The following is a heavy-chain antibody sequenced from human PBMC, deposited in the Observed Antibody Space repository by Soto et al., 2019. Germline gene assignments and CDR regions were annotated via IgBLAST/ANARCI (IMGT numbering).Heavy chain of an antibody. CDR2: ISCDGGST. Sequence: PGGSLRLSCAASGFTFDDYTMHWFRQAPGKGLEWVSLISCDGGSTYYADSVKGRFTISRDNAKNSLYLQMNSLRDDYTAVYYCARVIWSGHLTSDLWGQGTLVTVSS. D-gene: IGHD3-3*01. CDR3: ARVIWSGHLTSDL. J-gene: IGHJ5*02. CDR1: GFTFDDYT. V-gene: IGHV3-43*01.